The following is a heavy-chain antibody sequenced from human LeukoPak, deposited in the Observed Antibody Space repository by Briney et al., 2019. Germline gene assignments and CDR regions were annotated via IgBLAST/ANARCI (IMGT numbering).Heavy chain of an antibody. J-gene: IGHJ4*02. Sequence: SETLSLTCSVSGGSISNYFWTWIRQPPGKGLEWIGYIYSSGSTYYNPSLKSRVTISVDTSKNLFSLKLSTVTAADTAVYYCARRPTGDPKFDYWGQGTLVTVSS. V-gene: IGHV4-59*08. CDR1: GGSISNYF. D-gene: IGHD7-27*01. CDR3: ARRPTGDPKFDY. CDR2: IYSSGST.